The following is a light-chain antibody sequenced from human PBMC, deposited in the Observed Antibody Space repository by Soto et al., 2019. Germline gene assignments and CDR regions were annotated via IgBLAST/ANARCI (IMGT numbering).Light chain of an antibody. V-gene: IGKV3-20*01. CDR3: QQYGTSPRT. CDR2: GAS. CDR1: QSVSSSC. Sequence: EMVLTQSPGTLSLSPGERATLSCRASQSVSSSCLAWYQQKPGQAPRLLIYGASSRVTGIPDRFSGSGSGTDFTITISRLEPDDFAVYFCQQYGTSPRTFGQGTRVDI. J-gene: IGKJ1*01.